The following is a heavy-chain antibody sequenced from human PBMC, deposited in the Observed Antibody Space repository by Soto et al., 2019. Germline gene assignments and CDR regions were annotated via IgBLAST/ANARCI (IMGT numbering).Heavy chain of an antibody. CDR2: ILHDGSNE. CDR1: GFTFSNYG. CDR3: AKSRDGYSFYYYYGMDV. Sequence: GGSLRLSCAAPGFTFSNYGMHWVRQAPGKWLEWVALILHDGSNEYYADSVKGRFTISRDNSKNTLYLQMNSLRGDDTAVYYCAKSRDGYSFYYYYGMDVWGQGXTVTVSS. D-gene: IGHD4-4*01. V-gene: IGHV3-30*18. J-gene: IGHJ6*02.